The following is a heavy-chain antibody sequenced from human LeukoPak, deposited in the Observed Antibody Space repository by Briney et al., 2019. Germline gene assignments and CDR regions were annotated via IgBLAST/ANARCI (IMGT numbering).Heavy chain of an antibody. Sequence: GGSLRLSCAASGFTIDDYWMSWVRQAPGKGLEWVANIKEDVSDKYYVDYVKGRFTISRDNAKNSLYLQMSRLRAEDTAVYYCARVGVAGFDYWGQGILVTVSS. CDR2: IKEDVSDK. CDR3: ARVGVAGFDY. J-gene: IGHJ4*02. D-gene: IGHD3-3*01. V-gene: IGHV3-7*03. CDR1: GFTIDDYW.